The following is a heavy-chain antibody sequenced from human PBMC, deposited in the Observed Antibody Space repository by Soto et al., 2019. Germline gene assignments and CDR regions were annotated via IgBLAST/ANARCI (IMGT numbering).Heavy chain of an antibody. D-gene: IGHD3-3*01. J-gene: IGHJ4*02. CDR1: GYTFTSYG. V-gene: IGHV1-18*01. Sequence: QVQLVQAGAEVKKPGAAVKVACKASGYTFTSYGISWVRQAPGQGLEWMGWISAYNGHTNYGQKLQGRVTMTTDTSTSTAYMELRSLSSDDTAVYSCAIYEINFDYWGQGTLVTVSS. CDR2: ISAYNGHT. CDR3: AIYEINFDY.